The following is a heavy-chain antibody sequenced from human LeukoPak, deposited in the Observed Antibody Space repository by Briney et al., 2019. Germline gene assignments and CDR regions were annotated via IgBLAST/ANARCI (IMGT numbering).Heavy chain of an antibody. J-gene: IGHJ6*04. CDR3: ARFRGYSGYDSADV. CDR2: ISSSSSTI. Sequence: GGSLRLSCAASGFTFSSYTMNWVRQAPGKGLEWVSYISSSSSTIYYADSVKGRFTISRDNAKNSLYLQMNSLRAEDTALYYCARFRGYSGYDSADVWGKGTTVTVSS. D-gene: IGHD5-12*01. V-gene: IGHV3-48*01. CDR1: GFTFSSYT.